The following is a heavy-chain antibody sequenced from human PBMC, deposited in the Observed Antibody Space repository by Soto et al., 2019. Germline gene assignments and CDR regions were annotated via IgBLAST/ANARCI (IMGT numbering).Heavy chain of an antibody. CDR1: GYSFTTYW. D-gene: IGHD6-19*01. CDR3: ARHSGYSSGWKYNYYGMDV. J-gene: IGHJ6*02. V-gene: IGHV5-51*01. CDR2: IYPGDSDT. Sequence: VESLKISCKGVGYSFTTYWIEWVRQMPGKGLELMGIIYPGDSDTRYRPSFQGQVTISADKSIGTAYLQWDSLKASDTAMYYCARHSGYSSGWKYNYYGMDVWGQGTTVTVS.